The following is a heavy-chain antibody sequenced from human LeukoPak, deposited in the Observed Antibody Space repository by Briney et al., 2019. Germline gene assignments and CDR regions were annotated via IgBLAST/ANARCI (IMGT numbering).Heavy chain of an antibody. CDR3: VRDGYYGSGSPGWFGP. CDR1: GYSINSAFY. D-gene: IGHD3-10*01. CDR2: VFHRGTT. V-gene: IGHV4-38-2*02. Sequence: SETLSLTCTVSGYSINSAFYWGWIRVPPGKGLEWIGSVFHRGTTYYNSSLKSRANISIDTSKNQFSLKLNSLTAEDTAMYYCVRDGYYGSGSPGWFGPWGPGTLVIVSA. J-gene: IGHJ5*02.